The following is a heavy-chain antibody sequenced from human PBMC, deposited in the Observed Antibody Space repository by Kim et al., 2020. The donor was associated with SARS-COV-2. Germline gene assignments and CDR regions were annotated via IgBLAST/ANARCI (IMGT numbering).Heavy chain of an antibody. CDR2: IYPGDSDT. CDR3: ARDRIWPQLTTVTNVYYYGMDV. J-gene: IGHJ6*02. CDR1: GYSFTNYW. Sequence: GESLKISCKGSGYSFTNYWIGWVRQMPGKGLEWMGIIYPGDSDTSYSPSFQGQVTISADKSISTAYLQWSSLKASNTAMYYCARDRIWPQLTTVTNVYYYGMDVWGQGTTVTVSS. D-gene: IGHD4-17*01. V-gene: IGHV5-51*01.